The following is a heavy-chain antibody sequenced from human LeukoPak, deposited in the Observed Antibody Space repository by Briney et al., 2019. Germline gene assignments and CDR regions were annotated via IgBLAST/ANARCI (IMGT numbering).Heavy chain of an antibody. V-gene: IGHV4-34*01. Sequence: SETLSLTCGVSGGSFSGSYWGWIRQPPGKGLEWIWEINLSGSTNYNSSLTSRVTISLDTSKNQFSLNLRSVTTADTAVYYCARVSISLFGVVTAHFDSWGQGTLVAVSS. J-gene: IGHJ4*02. D-gene: IGHD3-3*01. CDR1: GGSFSGSY. CDR2: INLSGST. CDR3: ARVSISLFGVVTAHFDS.